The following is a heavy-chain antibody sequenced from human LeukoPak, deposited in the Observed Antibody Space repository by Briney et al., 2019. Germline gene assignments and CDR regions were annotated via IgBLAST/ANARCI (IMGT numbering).Heavy chain of an antibody. CDR1: GFTFSSYE. CDR3: ARDMGYGSGSQLDY. V-gene: IGHV3-48*03. CDR2: ISSSGSTI. Sequence: GGSLRLSCAASGFTFSSYEMNWVRQAPGKGLEWVSYISSSGSTIYYADSVKGRFTISRDNAKNSLYLQMNSLRAEDTAVYYCARDMGYGSGSQLDYWGQGTLVTVSS. J-gene: IGHJ4*02. D-gene: IGHD3-10*01.